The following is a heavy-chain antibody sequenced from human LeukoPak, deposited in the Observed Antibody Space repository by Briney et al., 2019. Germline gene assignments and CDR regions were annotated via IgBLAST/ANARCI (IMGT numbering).Heavy chain of an antibody. Sequence: PSETLSLTCAVSGGSISSSNWWSWVRQPPGKGLEWIGEIYHSGSTNYNPSLKSRVTISVDKSKNQFSLKLSSVTAADTAVYYCARLGSSSWYRGSYYFDCWGQGTLVTVSS. CDR1: GGSISSSNW. CDR3: ARLGSSSWYRGSYYFDC. V-gene: IGHV4-4*02. D-gene: IGHD6-13*01. CDR2: IYHSGST. J-gene: IGHJ4*02.